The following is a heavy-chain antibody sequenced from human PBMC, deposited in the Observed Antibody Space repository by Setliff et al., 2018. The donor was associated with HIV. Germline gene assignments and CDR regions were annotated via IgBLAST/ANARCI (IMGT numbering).Heavy chain of an antibody. V-gene: IGHV4-31*03. Sequence: SETLSLTCSVSGVSIVSGGFYFSWIRHHPGKGLEWIGTVYYTGKTYYNPSLQSRLTMSADTSKNQLYLKINSVTAADTAVYFCARDLHANYHVVDIWGPGTMGTVS. CDR2: VYYTGKT. J-gene: IGHJ3*02. CDR1: GVSIVSGGFY. CDR3: ARDLHANYHVVDI. D-gene: IGHD2-15*01.